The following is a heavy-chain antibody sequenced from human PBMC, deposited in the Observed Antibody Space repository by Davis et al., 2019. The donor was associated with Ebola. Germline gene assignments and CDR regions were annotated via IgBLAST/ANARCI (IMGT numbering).Heavy chain of an antibody. D-gene: IGHD3-22*01. Sequence: AASVTVSCKASDYTFTSYGISWVRQAPEQGLEWMGWINPWNGYTTYAPKLQGRVTMTRDTSTSTVYMELSSLRSEDTTVYYCARGYDSSGYRYWGQGTLVTVSS. J-gene: IGHJ4*02. CDR2: INPWNGYT. CDR3: ARGYDSSGYRY. CDR1: DYTFTSYG. V-gene: IGHV1-18*01.